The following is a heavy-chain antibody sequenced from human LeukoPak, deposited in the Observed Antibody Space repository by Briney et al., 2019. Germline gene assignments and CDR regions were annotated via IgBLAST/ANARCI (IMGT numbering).Heavy chain of an antibody. CDR1: GGSISSGGYY. CDR2: IDYSGGT. CDR3: ARAGDYGDYMFDY. Sequence: SETLSLTCTVSGGSISSGGYYWSWIRQHPGKGLEWIGYIDYSGGTYYNPSLKSRVTISVDTSKNQFSLKLSSVTAADTAVYYCARAGDYGDYMFDYWGQGTLVTVS. D-gene: IGHD4-17*01. J-gene: IGHJ4*02. V-gene: IGHV4-31*03.